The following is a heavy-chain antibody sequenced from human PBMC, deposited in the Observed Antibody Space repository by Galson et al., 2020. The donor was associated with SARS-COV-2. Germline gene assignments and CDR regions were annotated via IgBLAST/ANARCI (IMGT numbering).Heavy chain of an antibody. Sequence: ALHGESLKISCAASGFTFSSYWMHWVRQAPGKGLVWVSRIYSEGSSTSYADSVKGRFTISGDNAKNTLYLQMNSLRAEDTAVYYCARGDMGNDYLDYWCQGTLVTVSS. D-gene: IGHD7-27*01. J-gene: IGHJ4*02. CDR2: IYSEGSST. CDR1: GFTFSSYW. CDR3: ARGDMGNDYLDY. V-gene: IGHV3-74*01.